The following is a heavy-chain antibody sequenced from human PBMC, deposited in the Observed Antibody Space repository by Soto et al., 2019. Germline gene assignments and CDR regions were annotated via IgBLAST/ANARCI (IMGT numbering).Heavy chain of an antibody. J-gene: IGHJ5*02. CDR2: IIPILVIA. CDR3: ARAKKLELIKSRRDNWFDP. CDR1: GGTVSSYI. V-gene: IGHV1-69*02. Sequence: APVKVSCQAPGGTVSSYIIGWVRQAPGQGLEWMGRIIPILVIANYAQKFQGRVTITADKSTSTAYMEMSSLRSEDTAVYYCARAKKLELIKSRRDNWFDPWGQGTLVTVSS. D-gene: IGHD1-7*01.